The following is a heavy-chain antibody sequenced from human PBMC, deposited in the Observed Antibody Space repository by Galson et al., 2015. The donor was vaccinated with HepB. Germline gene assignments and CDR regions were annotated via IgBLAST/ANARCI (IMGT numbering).Heavy chain of an antibody. D-gene: IGHD4-23*01. V-gene: IGHV1-8*02. J-gene: IGHJ5*02. Sequence: SVKVSCKASGYTFTSYGISWVRQATGQGLEWMGWMNPNSGNTGYAQKFQGRVTVTWDTSISTAYMELSSLRSEDTAVYYCARDYGGNSGWFDPWGQGTLVTVSS. CDR2: MNPNSGNT. CDR3: ARDYGGNSGWFDP. CDR1: GYTFTSYG.